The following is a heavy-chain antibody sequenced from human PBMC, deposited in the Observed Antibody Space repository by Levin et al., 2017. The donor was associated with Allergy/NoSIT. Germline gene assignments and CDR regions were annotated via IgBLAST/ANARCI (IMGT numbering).Heavy chain of an antibody. D-gene: IGHD6-19*01. CDR3: ARLTAPGIAVAGPPPGAFDI. CDR2: IDPSDSYT. J-gene: IGHJ3*02. Sequence: GGSLRLSCKGSGYSFTSYWISWVRQMPGKGLEWMGRIDPSDSYTNYSPSFQGHVTISADKSISTAYLQWSSLKASDTAMYYCARLTAPGIAVAGPPPGAFDIWGQGTMVTVSS. V-gene: IGHV5-10-1*01. CDR1: GYSFTSYW.